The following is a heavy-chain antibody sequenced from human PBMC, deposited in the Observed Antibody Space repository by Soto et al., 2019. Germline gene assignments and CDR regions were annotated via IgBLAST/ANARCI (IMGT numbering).Heavy chain of an antibody. CDR3: ARDNNWNDEGSPTWFDY. Sequence: GGSLRLSCAASGFTFSSYAMSWVRQAPGKGLEWVANIKQDGSEKYYVDSVKGRFTISRDNAKNSLYLQMNSLRAEDTAVYYCARDNNWNDEGSPTWFDYRGQGTLVTVSS. V-gene: IGHV3-7*01. CDR1: GFTFSSYA. J-gene: IGHJ4*02. CDR2: IKQDGSEK. D-gene: IGHD1-1*01.